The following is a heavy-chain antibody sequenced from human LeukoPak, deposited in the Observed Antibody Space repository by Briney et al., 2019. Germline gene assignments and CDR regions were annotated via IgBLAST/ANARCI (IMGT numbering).Heavy chain of an antibody. CDR1: GFTFSSYS. V-gene: IGHV3-21*01. D-gene: IGHD6-19*01. CDR2: ISSSSSYI. Sequence: WGSLRLSCAASGFTFSSYSMNWVRQAPGKGLEWVSSISSSSSYIYYADSVKGRFTISRDNAKNSLYLQMNSLRAEDTAVYYCAREDRGWYGFDYWGQGTLVTVSS. CDR3: AREDRGWYGFDY. J-gene: IGHJ4*02.